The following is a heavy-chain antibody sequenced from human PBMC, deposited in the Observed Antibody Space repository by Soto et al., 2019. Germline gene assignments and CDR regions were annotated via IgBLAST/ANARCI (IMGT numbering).Heavy chain of an antibody. CDR1: GFTFSSYA. V-gene: IGHV3-23*01. Sequence: GGSLRLSCAASGFTFSSYAMSWVRQAPGKGLEWVSAISGSGGSTYYADSVKGRFTISRDISKNTLYLQMNSLRAEDTAVYYCANGPYGARPHYFDYWGQGTLVTVSS. D-gene: IGHD1-26*01. CDR3: ANGPYGARPHYFDY. CDR2: ISGSGGST. J-gene: IGHJ4*02.